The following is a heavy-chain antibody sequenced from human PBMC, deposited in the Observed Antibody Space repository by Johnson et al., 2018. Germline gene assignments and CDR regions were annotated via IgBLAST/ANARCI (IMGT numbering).Heavy chain of an antibody. J-gene: IGHJ6*02. CDR3: ARGRTSLYVVDV. Sequence: QVQLVQSGGGVVQPGRSLRRSCAASGFTFSNYGLNWVRQAQGKGLEWVAIIWHDGSDARYADSGEGRFTNSRDNSQDTRYLEMNSLRDEDTATYICARGRTSLYVVDVWGQGTTVTVSS. CDR1: GFTFSNYG. D-gene: IGHD2-2*01. V-gene: IGHV3-33*01. CDR2: IWHDGSDA.